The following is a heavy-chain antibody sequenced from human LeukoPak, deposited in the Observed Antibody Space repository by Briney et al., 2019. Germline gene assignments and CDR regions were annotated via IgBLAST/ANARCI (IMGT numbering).Heavy chain of an antibody. D-gene: IGHD2-2*01. V-gene: IGHV5-51*01. Sequence: GESLKISCKGSGYSFTSYWNGWVRRMPGKGLEWMGIIYPGDSDTRHSPSFQGQVTISANESISTAYLQWSSLKASDTAMYYCARQAVPAAPFDYWGQGTLVTVS. CDR2: IYPGDSDT. CDR3: ARQAVPAAPFDY. J-gene: IGHJ4*02. CDR1: GYSFTSYW.